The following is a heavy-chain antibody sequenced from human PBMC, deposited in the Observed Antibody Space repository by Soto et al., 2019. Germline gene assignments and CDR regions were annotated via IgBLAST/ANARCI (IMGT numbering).Heavy chain of an antibody. D-gene: IGHD5-12*01. CDR1: GYTFTSYG. CDR3: ARATGGGYDWWDYFDY. J-gene: IGHJ4*02. Sequence: ASVKVSCKASGYTFTSYGISWVRQAPGQGLEWMGWISAYNGNTNYAQKLQGRVTMTTDTSTSTAYMELRSLRSDDTAVYYCARATGGGYDWWDYFDYWGQGTLVTVSS. V-gene: IGHV1-18*01. CDR2: ISAYNGNT.